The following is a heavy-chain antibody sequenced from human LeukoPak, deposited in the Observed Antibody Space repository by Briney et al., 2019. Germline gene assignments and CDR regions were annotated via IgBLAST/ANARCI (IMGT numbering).Heavy chain of an antibody. J-gene: IGHJ4*02. D-gene: IGHD3-3*01. CDR1: GFTFSSYA. CDR3: ASSKPHYDFWSGYLTTFDY. Sequence: GGSLRLSCAASGFTFSSYAMSWVRQAPGKGLEWVSAISGSGGSTYYADSVKGRFTISRDNSKNTLYLQMNSLRAEDTAVYYCASSKPHYDFWSGYLTTFDYWGQGTLVTVSS. CDR2: ISGSGGST. V-gene: IGHV3-23*01.